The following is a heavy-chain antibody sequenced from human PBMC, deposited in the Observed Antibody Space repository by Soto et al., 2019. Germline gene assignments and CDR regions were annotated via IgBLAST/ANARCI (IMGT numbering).Heavy chain of an antibody. CDR3: ARTVGSYYCSGSTLSYYYYMDV. CDR1: GGTFSSYT. J-gene: IGHJ6*03. D-gene: IGHD3-10*01. Sequence: ASVSGSWKASGGTFSSYTISWVRQAPGQGLEWMGRIIPILGIANYAQKFQGRVTITADKSTSTAYMELSSLRSEDTAVYYCARTVGSYYCSGSTLSYYYYMDVWGKGTTVTVSS. V-gene: IGHV1-69*02. CDR2: IIPILGIA.